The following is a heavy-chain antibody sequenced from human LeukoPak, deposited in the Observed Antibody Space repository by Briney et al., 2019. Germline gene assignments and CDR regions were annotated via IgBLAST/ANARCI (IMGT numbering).Heavy chain of an antibody. CDR1: GFTLSSYW. J-gene: IGHJ4*02. V-gene: IGHV3-7*01. CDR3: ARDRYQILRYFDSFDY. D-gene: IGHD3-9*01. Sequence: PGGSLRLSCAASGFTLSSYWMSWVRQAPGKGLEWVANIKQDGSEKYYVDSVKGRFTISRDNAKNSLYLQMNSLRAEDTAVYYCARDRYQILRYFDSFDYWGQGTLVTVSS. CDR2: IKQDGSEK.